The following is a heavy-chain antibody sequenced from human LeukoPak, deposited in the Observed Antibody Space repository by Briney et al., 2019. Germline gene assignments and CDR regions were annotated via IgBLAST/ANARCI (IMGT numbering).Heavy chain of an antibody. Sequence: PGGSLRLSCAASGFTFSSYGMHRVRQAPGKGLEWVAVISYDGSNKYYADSVKGRFTISRDNSKNTLYLQMNSLRAEDTAVYYCARDQGGVGYWGQGTLVTVSS. CDR2: ISYDGSNK. CDR1: GFTFSSYG. J-gene: IGHJ4*02. D-gene: IGHD3-16*01. CDR3: ARDQGGVGY. V-gene: IGHV3-30*03.